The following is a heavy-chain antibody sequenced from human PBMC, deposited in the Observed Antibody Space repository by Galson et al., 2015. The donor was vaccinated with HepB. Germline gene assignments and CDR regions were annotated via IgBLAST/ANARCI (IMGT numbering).Heavy chain of an antibody. Sequence: SVKVSCKASGYTFTSYAMNWVRQAPGQGLEWMGWINTNTGNPTYAQGFTGRFVFSLDTSVSTAYLQISSLKAEDTAVYYCARGQSRGLLWFRELLCPPDYWGQGTLVTVSS. CDR3: ARGQSRGLLWFRELLCPPDY. V-gene: IGHV7-4-1*02. D-gene: IGHD3-10*01. CDR1: GYTFTSYA. J-gene: IGHJ4*02. CDR2: INTNTGNP.